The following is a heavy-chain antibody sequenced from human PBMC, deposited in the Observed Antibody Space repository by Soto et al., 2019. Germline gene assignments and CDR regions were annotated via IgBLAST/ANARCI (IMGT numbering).Heavy chain of an antibody. Sequence: NPSETLSLTCTVSGGSISSYYWSWIRQPPGKGLEWIGYIYYIGSTNYNPSLKSRVTISVDTSKNQFSLKLTSVTAADTAVYYCARRRIFDWVFDYWGQGTLVTVSS. D-gene: IGHD3-9*01. CDR2: IYYIGST. J-gene: IGHJ4*02. CDR1: GGSISSYY. V-gene: IGHV4-59*08. CDR3: ARRRIFDWVFDY.